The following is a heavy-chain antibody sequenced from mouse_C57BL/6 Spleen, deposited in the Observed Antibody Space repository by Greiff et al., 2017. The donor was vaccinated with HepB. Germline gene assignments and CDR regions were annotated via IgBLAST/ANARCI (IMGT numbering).Heavy chain of an antibody. J-gene: IGHJ1*03. Sequence: DVKLVESGGGLVKPGGSLKLSCAASGFTFSDYGMHWVRQAPEKGLEWVAYISSGSSTIYYADTVKGRFTISRDNAKNTLFLQMTSLRSEDTAMYYCARPKYYGSSYEYFDVWGTGTTVTVSS. CDR3: ARPKYYGSSYEYFDV. V-gene: IGHV5-17*01. CDR2: ISSGSSTI. CDR1: GFTFSDYG. D-gene: IGHD1-1*01.